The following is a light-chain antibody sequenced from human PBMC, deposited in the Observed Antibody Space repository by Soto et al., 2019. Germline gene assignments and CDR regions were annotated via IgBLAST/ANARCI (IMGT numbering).Light chain of an antibody. V-gene: IGKV3-15*01. CDR2: GAS. CDR3: QQYNNWWT. CDR1: QSVSSN. Sequence: EIVMTQSPATLSVSPRERATLYCRASQSVSSNLAWYQQKPGQAPRLLIYGASTRATGIPARFSGSGSGTEFTLTISSLQSEDFAVYYCQQYNNWWTVGQGTKVEI. J-gene: IGKJ1*01.